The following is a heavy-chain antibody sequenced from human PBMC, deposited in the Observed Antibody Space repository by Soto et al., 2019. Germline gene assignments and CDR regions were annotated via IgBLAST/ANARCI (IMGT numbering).Heavy chain of an antibody. V-gene: IGHV4-4*02. D-gene: IGHD3-16*01. Sequence: QVQLQESGPGLVKPSETLSLTCAVSGGPITTTTWWAWVRLPPGNGLEWIGELHHDGTTNYNPSLESRITMSLDKSNNHFSLKLTSVTAADTAIYYCATQTISYTWGVWGRGTTVTVSS. J-gene: IGHJ6*02. CDR3: ATQTISYTWGV. CDR1: GGPITTTTW. CDR2: LHHDGTT.